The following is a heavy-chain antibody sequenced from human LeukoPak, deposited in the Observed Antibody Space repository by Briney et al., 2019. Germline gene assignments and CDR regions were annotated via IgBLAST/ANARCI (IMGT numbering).Heavy chain of an antibody. J-gene: IGHJ4*02. D-gene: IGHD1-7*01. Sequence: SETLSLTCTVSGGSISSGSYYWSWIRQPAGKGLEWIGRIYTSGSTNYNPSLKSRVTISVDTSKNQYSLKLSSVTAADTAVYYCAREAGTTRGDFDYWGQGTLVTVSS. V-gene: IGHV4-61*02. CDR3: AREAGTTRGDFDY. CDR1: GGSISSGSYY. CDR2: IYTSGST.